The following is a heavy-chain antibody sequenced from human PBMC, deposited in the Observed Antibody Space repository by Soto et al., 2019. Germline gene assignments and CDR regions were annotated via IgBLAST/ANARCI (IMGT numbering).Heavy chain of an antibody. CDR2: AYYVGTI. D-gene: IGHD3-10*01. V-gene: IGHV4-39*01. Sequence: QLHLQDSGPGRGKPSETLSLTCRVSGVSISTGGSYWGWVGQAPEKGLEWIGSAYYVGTINYNPSLKRRVAISVDTSKNQFSLKLTSVTAADTAVYYCARLPLVRGVPAWGQGTLVTVSS. J-gene: IGHJ5*02. CDR3: ARLPLVRGVPA. CDR1: GVSISTGGSY.